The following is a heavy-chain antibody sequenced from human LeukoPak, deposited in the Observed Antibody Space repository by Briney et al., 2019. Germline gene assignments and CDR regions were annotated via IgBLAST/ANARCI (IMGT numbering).Heavy chain of an antibody. V-gene: IGHV4-4*07. Sequence: SETLSLTCTVSGGSISSYYWSWIRQPAGKGLEWIGRIYTSGSTNYNPSLKSRVTISVDTSKNQFSLKLSSVTAADTAVYYCARDSTRYSSSWYPDYYGMDVWGQGTTVTVSS. CDR2: IYTSGST. CDR3: ARDSTRYSSSWYPDYYGMDV. D-gene: IGHD6-13*01. J-gene: IGHJ6*02. CDR1: GGSISSYY.